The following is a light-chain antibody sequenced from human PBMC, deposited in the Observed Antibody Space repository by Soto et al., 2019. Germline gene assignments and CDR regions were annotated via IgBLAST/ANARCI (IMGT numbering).Light chain of an antibody. V-gene: IGKV3-15*01. CDR1: QSVSSN. Sequence: EIVMTQSPATLSVSPGERATLSCRASQSVSSNLACYQQKPGQAPRLLIYGASTRATGIPARFSGSGSGTEFTLTVNSLQSEDFAVYYCQQYNNWPPWTFGHGTKVEIK. J-gene: IGKJ1*01. CDR2: GAS. CDR3: QQYNNWPPWT.